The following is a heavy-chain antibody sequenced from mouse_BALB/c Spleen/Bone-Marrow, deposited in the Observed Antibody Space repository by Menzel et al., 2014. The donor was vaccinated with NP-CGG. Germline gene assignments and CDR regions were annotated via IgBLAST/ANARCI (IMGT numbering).Heavy chain of an antibody. V-gene: IGHV5-9-3*01. CDR2: ISSGGSYT. CDR1: GFTFSSYA. CDR3: ARHGITRLLDY. J-gene: IGHJ2*01. Sequence: EVKLVESGGGLVKPGGSLKLSCAASGFTFSSYAMSWVRQTPKKRLEWVATISSGGSYTYYPDSVKGRFTISSDNAKNPLYLQMSSLRSEDTAMYYCARHGITRLLDYWGQGTTLTVSS. D-gene: IGHD2-4*01.